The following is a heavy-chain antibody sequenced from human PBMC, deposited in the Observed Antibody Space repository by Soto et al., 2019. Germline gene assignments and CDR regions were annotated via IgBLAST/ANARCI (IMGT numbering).Heavy chain of an antibody. Sequence: SETLSLTCTVSGGSISSGGYYWSWIRQHPGKGLEWIGYIYYSGSTYYNPSLKSRVTISVDTSKNQFSLKLSSVTAADTAVYYCARIAFWSGYYFDYWGQGTLVTVSS. V-gene: IGHV4-31*03. D-gene: IGHD3-3*01. CDR2: IYYSGST. J-gene: IGHJ4*02. CDR1: GGSISSGGYY. CDR3: ARIAFWSGYYFDY.